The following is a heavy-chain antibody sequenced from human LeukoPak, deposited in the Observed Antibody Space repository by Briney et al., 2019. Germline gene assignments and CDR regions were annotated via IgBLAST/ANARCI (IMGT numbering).Heavy chain of an antibody. CDR1: GYTLTSYS. CDR2: ISAYNGNT. V-gene: IGHV1-18*01. Sequence: ASVKVSCKASGYTLTSYSISWVRQAPGQGLEWMGWISAYNGNTDLAQKLQGRVTMTTDTSTSTVYMELSSLRSEDTAVYYCARAGYSSSWPPEVGYWGQGTLVTVSS. D-gene: IGHD6-13*01. CDR3: ARAGYSSSWPPEVGY. J-gene: IGHJ4*02.